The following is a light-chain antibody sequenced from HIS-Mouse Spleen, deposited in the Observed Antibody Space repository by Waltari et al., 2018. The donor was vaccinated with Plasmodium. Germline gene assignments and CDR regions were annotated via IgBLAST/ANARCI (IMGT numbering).Light chain of an antibody. CDR3: QQYNSYSWT. Sequence: DIQMTQSPSTLSASVGDRVTITCRASQSISSWLAWYKQQPGKAAKILIYKASSLESGVPSRFSGSGSGTEFTLTISSLQPDDFATYYCQQYNSYSWTFGQGTKVEIK. CDR2: KAS. J-gene: IGKJ1*01. CDR1: QSISSW. V-gene: IGKV1-5*03.